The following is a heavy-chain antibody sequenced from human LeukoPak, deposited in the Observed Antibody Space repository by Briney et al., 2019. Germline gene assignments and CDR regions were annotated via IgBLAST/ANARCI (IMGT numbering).Heavy chain of an antibody. D-gene: IGHD5-18*01. J-gene: IGHJ4*02. CDR3: ARDSYGFHYFDY. CDR1: GGSFSGYY. Sequence: PSETLSLTCAVYGGSFSGYYWSWICQPPGKGLEWIGEINHSGSTNYNPSLKSRVTISVGASKNQFSLKLSSVTAADTAVYYCARDSYGFHYFDYWGQGTLVTVSS. V-gene: IGHV4-34*01. CDR2: INHSGST.